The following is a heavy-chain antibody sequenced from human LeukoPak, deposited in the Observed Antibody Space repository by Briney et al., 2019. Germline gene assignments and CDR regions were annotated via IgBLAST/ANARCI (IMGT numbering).Heavy chain of an antibody. CDR2: IIPIFGTA. J-gene: IGHJ4*02. Sequence: AASVTVSCKASGGTFSCYAISWVRQAPGQGLEWMGGIIPIFGTANYAQKFQGRVTITADESTSTAYMELSSLRSEDTAVYYCARVGTGIVKPFDYWGQGTLVTVSS. V-gene: IGHV1-69*01. D-gene: IGHD1-26*01. CDR3: ARVGTGIVKPFDY. CDR1: GGTFSCYA.